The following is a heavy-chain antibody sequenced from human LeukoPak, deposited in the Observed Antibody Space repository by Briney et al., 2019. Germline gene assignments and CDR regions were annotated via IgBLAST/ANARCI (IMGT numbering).Heavy chain of an antibody. D-gene: IGHD1-14*01. CDR1: GGGVSISSGNDY. CDR3: ARTVTRPSLTYRTSFDY. Sequence: SETLSLTCTVSGGGVSISSGNDYWSWMRQPAGKGLEWIGRIWTNGSTNYNPSLKSRVTIPVDTSKNQFSLKLSSVTAADTATYYCARTVTRPSLTYRTSFDYWGQGTLVTVSS. J-gene: IGHJ4*02. V-gene: IGHV4-61*02. CDR2: IWTNGST.